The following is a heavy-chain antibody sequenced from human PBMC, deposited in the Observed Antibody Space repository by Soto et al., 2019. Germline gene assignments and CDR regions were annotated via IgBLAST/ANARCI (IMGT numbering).Heavy chain of an antibody. CDR3: ASPQDLSYYERGHPPPLNC. J-gene: IGHJ4*02. CDR2: IIPIFGTA. V-gene: IGHV1-69*13. Sequence: SVKVSCKASGGTFSSYAISWVRQAPGQGLEWMGGIIPIFGTANYAQKFQGRVTITADESTHTAYMELNSLGSEDTAVYYCASPQDLSYYERGHPPPLNCWGQGTVVTVSS. D-gene: IGHD3-22*01. CDR1: GGTFSSYA.